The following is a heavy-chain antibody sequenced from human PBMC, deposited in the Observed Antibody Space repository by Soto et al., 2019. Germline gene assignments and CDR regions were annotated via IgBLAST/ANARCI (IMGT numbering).Heavy chain of an antibody. V-gene: IGHV4-39*01. CDR1: GGSISSSSYY. D-gene: IGHD3-10*01. J-gene: IGHJ4*02. Sequence: PSETLSLTCTVSGGSISSSSYYWGWIRQPPGKGLEWIGSIYYSGSTYYNPSLKSRVNISVDTSKNQFSLKLSSVTAADTAVYYCARYYYGSGSYSERRYYFDYWGQGTLVTVSS. CDR2: IYYSGST. CDR3: ARYYYGSGSYSERRYYFDY.